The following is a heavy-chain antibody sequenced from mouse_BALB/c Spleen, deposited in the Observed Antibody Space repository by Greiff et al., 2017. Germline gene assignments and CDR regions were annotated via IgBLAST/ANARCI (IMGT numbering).Heavy chain of an antibody. V-gene: IGHV5-12-2*01. CDR1: GFTFSSYT. Sequence: EVQVVESGGGLVQPGGSLKLSCAASGFTFSSYTMSWVRQTPEKRLEWVAYISNGGGSTYYPDTVKGRFTISRDNAKNTLYLQMSSLKSEDTAMYYCARQRIDSSGYYFDYWGQGTTLTVSS. D-gene: IGHD3-2*01. CDR2: ISNGGGST. J-gene: IGHJ2*01. CDR3: ARQRIDSSGYYFDY.